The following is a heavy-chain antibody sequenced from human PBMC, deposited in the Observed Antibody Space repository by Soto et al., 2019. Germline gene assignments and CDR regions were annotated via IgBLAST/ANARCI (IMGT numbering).Heavy chain of an antibody. V-gene: IGHV1-69*13. D-gene: IGHD1-7*01. Sequence: SSVKVACKASGGTFSSYAISWVRQAPGQGLEWMGGIIPIFGTANYAQKSQGRVTITADESTSTAYMELSSLRSEDTAAYYCARSPQPPRYNWNYAPKGYWGQGTLVTVSS. J-gene: IGHJ4*02. CDR2: IIPIFGTA. CDR3: ARSPQPPRYNWNYAPKGY. CDR1: GGTFSSYA.